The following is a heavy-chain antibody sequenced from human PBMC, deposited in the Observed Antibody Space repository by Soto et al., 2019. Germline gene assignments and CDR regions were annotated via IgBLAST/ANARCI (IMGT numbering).Heavy chain of an antibody. D-gene: IGHD1-26*01. CDR3: AKVGPSYYYGMDV. CDR1: GLDFSSEV. CDR2: ISGSGRTI. J-gene: IGHJ6*02. Sequence: GGSLRLSCAASGLDFSSEVMCWVRQAPGKGLEWVSSISGSGRTIYHADSMRGRFAVSRDNSKNSLYLQLNNLRVDDTAVYYCAKVGPSYYYGMDVWGQGTTVTVSS. V-gene: IGHV3-23*01.